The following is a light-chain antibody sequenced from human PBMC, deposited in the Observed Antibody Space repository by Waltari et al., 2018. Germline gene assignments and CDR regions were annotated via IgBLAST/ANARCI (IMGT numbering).Light chain of an antibody. Sequence: QLVLTQSPSPSASLGASVTLNCTLSRGISSNVIAWQQQQPEKGPRYLMKVNSDGSHSKGDKIPDRFSGSSSGAEHYLPTSSLQAEDEADYYCQTGGHGTWVFGGGTKLTVL. V-gene: IGLV4-69*01. CDR3: QTGGHGTWV. J-gene: IGLJ3*02. CDR2: VNSDGSH. CDR1: RGISSNV.